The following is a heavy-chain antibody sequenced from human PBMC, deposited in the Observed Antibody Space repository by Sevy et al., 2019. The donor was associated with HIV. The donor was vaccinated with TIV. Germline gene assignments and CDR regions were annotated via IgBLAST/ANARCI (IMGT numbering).Heavy chain of an antibody. CDR1: GYNLYELS. CDR2: FDPEDGER. J-gene: IGHJ4*02. Sequence: ASVKVSCKVSGYNLYELSMYWVRQAPGKGLEWMGGFDPEDGERIYAQNFQGRVSMTEDTSTDTAYMELSSLRSEDTAVYYCATMRPYSGYVVYHFDYWGQGTLVTVSS. CDR3: ATMRPYSGYVVYHFDY. V-gene: IGHV1-24*01. D-gene: IGHD5-12*01.